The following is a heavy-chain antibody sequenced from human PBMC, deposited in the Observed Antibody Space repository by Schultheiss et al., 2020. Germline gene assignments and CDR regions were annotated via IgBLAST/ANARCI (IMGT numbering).Heavy chain of an antibody. CDR3: ARSRTGTTKGYFDC. V-gene: IGHV4-39*07. Sequence: SETLSLTCSVSGDSIRSYSFCWGWIRQPPGKGLEWTGSIYYSGSTSYSPSLKSRVTISVDTSKNQFSLKLSSVTAADTAVYYCARSRTGTTKGYFDCWGQGTLVTVSS. CDR2: IYYSGST. D-gene: IGHD1-1*01. J-gene: IGHJ4*02. CDR1: GDSIRSYSFC.